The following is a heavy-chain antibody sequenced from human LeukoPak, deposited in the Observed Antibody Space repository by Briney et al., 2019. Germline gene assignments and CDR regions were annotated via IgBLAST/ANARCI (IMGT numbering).Heavy chain of an antibody. CDR2: ISDSGSST. D-gene: IGHD6-19*01. CDR1: GFTFYNYA. J-gene: IGHJ6*02. V-gene: IGHV3-23*01. Sequence: GGSLRLSCAASGFTFYNYAMTWVRQAAGKGLEWVSGISDSGSSTYYADSVKGRFTISRDNSKKTLNLHMKSLRAEDTAVYYCAIVEAVSGTDYYGMDVWGQGTTVTVSS. CDR3: AIVEAVSGTDYYGMDV.